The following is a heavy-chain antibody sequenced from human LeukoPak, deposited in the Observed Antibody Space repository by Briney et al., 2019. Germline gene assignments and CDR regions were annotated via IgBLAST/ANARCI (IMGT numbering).Heavy chain of an antibody. Sequence: GGSLRLSCAASGFTFSSYAMSWVRQAPGKGLEWVSAISGSGGSKYYADSVKGRFTISRDNSKNTLYLQMNSLRAEDTAVYYCARDLRGYSSSWYVDYWGQGTLVTVSS. CDR2: ISGSGGSK. CDR1: GFTFSSYA. CDR3: ARDLRGYSSSWYVDY. J-gene: IGHJ4*02. V-gene: IGHV3-23*01. D-gene: IGHD6-13*01.